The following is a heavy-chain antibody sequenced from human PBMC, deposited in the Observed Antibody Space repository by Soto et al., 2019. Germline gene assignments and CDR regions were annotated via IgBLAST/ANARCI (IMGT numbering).Heavy chain of an antibody. J-gene: IGHJ6*02. CDR1: GYTFTSDD. Sequence: ASVKVSCKASGYTFTSDDINWVRQATGQGLEWMGWMDPNSGNTGYAQKFQGRVTMTRNTSISTAYMELSSLRSEDTAVYYCARGDYDFWSGYSRPYYYYGTDVWGQGTTVTVSS. V-gene: IGHV1-8*01. CDR3: ARGDYDFWSGYSRPYYYYGTDV. CDR2: MDPNSGNT. D-gene: IGHD3-3*01.